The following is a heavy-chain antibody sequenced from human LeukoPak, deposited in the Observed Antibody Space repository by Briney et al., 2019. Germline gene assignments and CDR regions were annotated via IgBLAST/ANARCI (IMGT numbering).Heavy chain of an antibody. V-gene: IGHV4-59*08. CDR1: GGSANTYY. CDR2: IYHSGTT. J-gene: IGHJ3*02. Sequence: SETLSLTCTVPGGSANTYYWSCIRQPPGKGLEWIGYIYHSGTTIYNPYLTSRVTVSVDTSQNQFSLKLRSVTAADTALYFCARHKYSSVSYALDIWGPGTMLIVS. D-gene: IGHD4-11*01. CDR3: ARHKYSSVSYALDI.